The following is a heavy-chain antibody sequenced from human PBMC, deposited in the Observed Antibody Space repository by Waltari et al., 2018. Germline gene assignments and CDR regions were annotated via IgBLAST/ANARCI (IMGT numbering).Heavy chain of an antibody. CDR2: INHSGST. Sequence: QLQLRQWGAGLLKPSETLSLTCAVYGGSFSGFYWSWTRQAPGKGLEWIGEINHSGSTKYNPSLESRLTISVDTSKNQFSLKLTSVTAADTAVYYCARERAGYCGGGSCSSPPGFWGQGTLVTVSS. CDR3: ARERAGYCGGGSCSSPPGF. J-gene: IGHJ4*02. D-gene: IGHD2-15*01. V-gene: IGHV4-34*01. CDR1: GGSFSGFY.